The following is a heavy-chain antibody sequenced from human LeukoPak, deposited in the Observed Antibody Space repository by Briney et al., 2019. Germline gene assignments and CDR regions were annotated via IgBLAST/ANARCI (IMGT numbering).Heavy chain of an antibody. Sequence: GGSLRLSCAASGFTISSNYINWVRQAPGKGLEWVSLIYPEGSTFYADSVKGRFTISRDNAKNSLYLQMNSLRAEDTAVYYCAELGITMIGGVWGKGTTVTISS. J-gene: IGHJ6*04. D-gene: IGHD3-10*02. CDR2: IYPEGST. CDR1: GFTISSNY. V-gene: IGHV3-53*01. CDR3: AELGITMIGGV.